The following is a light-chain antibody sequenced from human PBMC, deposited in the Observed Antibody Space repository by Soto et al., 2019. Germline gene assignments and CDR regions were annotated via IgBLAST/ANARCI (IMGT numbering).Light chain of an antibody. CDR3: CSYAASSTYYV. V-gene: IGLV2-23*01. J-gene: IGLJ1*01. CDR1: SSDVGSYNL. CDR2: EGS. Sequence: QSALTQPASVSGSPGQSITISCTGTSSDVGSYNLVSWYQQHPGKAPKLMIYEGSKRPSGVSNRFSGSKSGNTASLTISGLQAEDEADSYCCSYAASSTYYVFGTGTKGTVL.